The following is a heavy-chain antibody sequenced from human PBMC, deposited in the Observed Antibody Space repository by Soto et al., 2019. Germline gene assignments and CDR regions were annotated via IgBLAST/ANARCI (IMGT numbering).Heavy chain of an antibody. J-gene: IGHJ4*02. CDR3: AKDNYPTMVRGVMTFDY. CDR2: ISGSGGSP. D-gene: IGHD3-10*01. V-gene: IGHV3-23*01. Sequence: EVQLLESGGGLVQPGGSLRLSCAASGFTFSSYAMSWVRQAPGKGLELVSAISGSGGSPYYADSVKGRFTISRDNSKNTLDLQMNGLRAEDTAVYYCAKDNYPTMVRGVMTFDYWGQGTLVTVSS. CDR1: GFTFSSYA.